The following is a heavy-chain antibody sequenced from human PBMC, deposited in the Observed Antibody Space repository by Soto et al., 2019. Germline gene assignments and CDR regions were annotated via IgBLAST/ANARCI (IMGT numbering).Heavy chain of an antibody. CDR1: GCSFTSYW. CDR2: IYPGDSDT. CDR3: ARLPYYDFWSGFWFDH. D-gene: IGHD3-3*01. Sequence: XESLNISCKGSGCSFTSYWIGWVRQMPGKGLEWMGIIYPGDSDTRYSPSFQGQVTISADKSISTAYLQWSSLKASDTAMYYCARLPYYDFWSGFWFDHWGQGTLVTVSS. J-gene: IGHJ5*02. V-gene: IGHV5-51*01.